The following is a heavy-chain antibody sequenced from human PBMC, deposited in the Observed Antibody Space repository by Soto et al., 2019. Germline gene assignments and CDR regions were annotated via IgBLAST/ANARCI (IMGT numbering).Heavy chain of an antibody. J-gene: IGHJ6*02. CDR2: ISSSGTTM. Sequence: GGSLRLSCAASGFTFSSYEMNWVRQAPGKGLEWISYISSSGTTMYYADSVKGRFTISRDNSKNTLYLQMNSLRAEDTAVYYCARDRAARSPRLAYYYYYGMDVWGQGTTVTVSS. CDR3: ARDRAARSPRLAYYYYYGMDV. CDR1: GFTFSSYE. V-gene: IGHV3-48*03. D-gene: IGHD6-6*01.